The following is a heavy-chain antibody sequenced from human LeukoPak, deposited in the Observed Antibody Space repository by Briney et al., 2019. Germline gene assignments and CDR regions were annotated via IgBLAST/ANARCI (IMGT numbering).Heavy chain of an antibody. V-gene: IGHV4-38-2*02. J-gene: IGHJ5*02. CDR3: ARGRRGAAAYPA. CDR1: GSSISSGHY. D-gene: IGHD6-13*01. CDR2: IYHSGRT. Sequence: SETLSLTCTVSGSSISSGHYWGWIRQPPGKGLEWIGNIYHSGRTYYNPSLKSRVTISVDTSKNQFSLKLSSVTAADTAVYYCARGRRGAAAYPAWGQGTLVTVSS.